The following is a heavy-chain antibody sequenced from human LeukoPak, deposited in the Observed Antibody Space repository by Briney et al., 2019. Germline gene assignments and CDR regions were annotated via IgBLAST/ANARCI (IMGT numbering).Heavy chain of an antibody. Sequence: SETLSLTCTVSGGSISSSSYYWGWIRQPPGKGLEWIGSIYYSGSTYYNPSLKSRVTISVDTSKNQFSLKLSSVTAADTAVYYCARVYGSGTYYTDYYYYMDVWGKGTTVTVSS. D-gene: IGHD3-10*01. CDR2: IYYSGST. V-gene: IGHV4-39*07. J-gene: IGHJ6*03. CDR1: GGSISSSSYY. CDR3: ARVYGSGTYYTDYYYYMDV.